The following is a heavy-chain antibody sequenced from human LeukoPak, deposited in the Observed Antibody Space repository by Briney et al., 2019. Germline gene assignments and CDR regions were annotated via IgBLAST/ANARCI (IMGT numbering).Heavy chain of an antibody. D-gene: IGHD1-14*01. CDR2: INHSGST. CDR3: ARTGRARLFDY. J-gene: IGHJ4*02. V-gene: IGHV4-34*01. CDR1: GGSFSGYY. Sequence: SETLSLTCAVYGGSFSGYYWSWIRQPPVKGLEWIGEINHSGSTNYNPSLKSRVTISVDTSKNQFSLKLSSVTAADTAVYYCARTGRARLFDYWGQGTLVTVSS.